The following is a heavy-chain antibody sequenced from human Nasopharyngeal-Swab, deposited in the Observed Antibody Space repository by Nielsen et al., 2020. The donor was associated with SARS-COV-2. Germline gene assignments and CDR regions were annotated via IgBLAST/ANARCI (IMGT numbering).Heavy chain of an antibody. CDR1: GFGLSTTW. CDR2: INQDGSET. V-gene: IGHV3-7*01. CDR3: ARGDERYRPFHY. Sequence: GGSLRLSCAASGFGLSTTWMTWVRQAPGRGLEWVANINQDGSETFYVDSVKGRFTISRDNAKNSLSLHMSSLRAEDTAVYYCARGDERYRPFHYWGQGTLVTVSS. J-gene: IGHJ4*02. D-gene: IGHD3-9*01.